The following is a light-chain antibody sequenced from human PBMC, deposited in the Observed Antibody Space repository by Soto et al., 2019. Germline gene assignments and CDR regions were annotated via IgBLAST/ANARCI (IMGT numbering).Light chain of an antibody. CDR1: SSDVGSYNL. V-gene: IGLV2-23*02. J-gene: IGLJ1*01. CDR2: EVS. CDR3: SSYAGSSTYV. Sequence: QSALTQPASVSGSPGQSVTISCTGTSSDVGSYNLVSWYQQHPGKAPKLMIYEVSKRPSGLSNRCSGSKSGNTASLTISGLQAEDEADYYCSSYAGSSTYVFGTRTKLTVL.